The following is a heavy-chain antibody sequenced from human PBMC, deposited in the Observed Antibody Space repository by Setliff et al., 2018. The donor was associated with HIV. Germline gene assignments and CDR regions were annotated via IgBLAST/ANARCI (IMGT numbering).Heavy chain of an antibody. CDR3: ARRGTIWHGVDYHYMDV. CDR2: ISYSGST. V-gene: IGHV4-59*06. J-gene: IGHJ6*03. Sequence: SETLSLTCTVSDASISNYHWSWIRQPPGKGLEWIGYISYSGSTYYNPSLKSRVTISVDSSKSQFSLNLSSVTVADTAVYYCARRGTIWHGVDYHYMDVWGKGTTVTVSS. CDR1: DASISNYH. D-gene: IGHD2-15*01.